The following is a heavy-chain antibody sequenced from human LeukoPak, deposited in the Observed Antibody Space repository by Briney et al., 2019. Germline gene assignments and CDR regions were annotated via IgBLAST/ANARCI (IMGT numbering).Heavy chain of an antibody. J-gene: IGHJ1*01. CDR3: AGKPGEGYYDNKGQSVAKYFQH. V-gene: IGHV1-69*13. D-gene: IGHD3-16*01. Sequence: SVKVSCKPPGGTFTTYAPSRVRHAPGPGPERMSGTIPKFVNKNYPQKFQVRVTITADESTTTAYMELSSLRSDDTAVYYCAGKPGEGYYDNKGQSVAKYFQHWGQGTLVTVSS. CDR2: TIPKFVNK. CDR1: GGTFTTYA.